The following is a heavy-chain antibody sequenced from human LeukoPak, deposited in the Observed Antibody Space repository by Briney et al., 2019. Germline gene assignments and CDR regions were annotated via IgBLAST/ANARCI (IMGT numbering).Heavy chain of an antibody. CDR2: IIPIFGTA. CDR1: GGTFSSYA. J-gene: IGHJ4*02. V-gene: IGHV1-69*13. CDR3: ARDGNLAYCGGDCYDY. D-gene: IGHD2-21*01. Sequence: SVKVSCKASGGTFSSYAISWGRQAPGQGLEWMGGIIPIFGTANYAQKFQGRVTITADESTSTAYMELSSLRSEDTAVYYCARDGNLAYCGGDCYDYWGQGTLVTVSS.